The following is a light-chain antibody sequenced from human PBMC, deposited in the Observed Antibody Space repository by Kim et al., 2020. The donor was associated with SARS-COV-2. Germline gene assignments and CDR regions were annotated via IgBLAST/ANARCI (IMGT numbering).Light chain of an antibody. V-gene: IGLV3-1*01. CDR2: QDS. J-gene: IGLJ2*01. CDR3: QAWDSSTPVV. Sequence: SYELTQPPSVSVSPGQTASITCSGDKLGDKYACWYQQKPGQSPVLVIYQDSKRPSGIPERFSGSNSGTTATLTISGTQAMDEADYYCQAWDSSTPVVFGG. CDR1: KLGDKY.